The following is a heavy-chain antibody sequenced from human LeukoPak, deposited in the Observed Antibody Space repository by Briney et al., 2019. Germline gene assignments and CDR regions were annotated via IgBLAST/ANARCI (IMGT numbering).Heavy chain of an antibody. CDR2: IRSKAYGGTT. CDR3: TRGGYNYYYGMDV. Sequence: PGGSLRLSCAASGFIFSTYWMHWVRQAPGKGLEWVGFIRSKAYGGTTEYAASVKGRFTISRDDSKSIAYLQMNSLKTEDTAVYYCTRGGYNYYYGMDVWGQGTTVTVSS. V-gene: IGHV3-49*04. J-gene: IGHJ6*02. D-gene: IGHD5-12*01. CDR1: GFIFSTYW.